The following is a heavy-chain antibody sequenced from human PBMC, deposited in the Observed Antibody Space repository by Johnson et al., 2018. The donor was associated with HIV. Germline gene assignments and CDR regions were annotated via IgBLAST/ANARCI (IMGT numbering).Heavy chain of an antibody. CDR1: GFTFSSYD. Sequence: QVQLVESGGGLVQPGGSLRLSCAASGFTFSSYDMHWVRQAPGKGLEWVAVISSDGSNKYYADSVKGRFTISRDNSKNTVYLQMNNLRPEDTAVYYCATAYCGGGTCPLWSAFDIWGQETKVTVSS. CDR3: ATAYCGGGTCPLWSAFDI. CDR2: ISSDGSNK. V-gene: IGHV3-30*14. D-gene: IGHD2-15*01. J-gene: IGHJ3*02.